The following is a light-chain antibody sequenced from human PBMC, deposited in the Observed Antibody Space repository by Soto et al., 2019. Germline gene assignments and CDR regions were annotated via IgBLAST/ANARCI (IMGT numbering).Light chain of an antibody. CDR3: QQRTKRPPYT. J-gene: IGKJ2*01. CDR1: QSVSKY. Sequence: EIVLTQSPATLSLSPGERATLSCRASQSVSKYLAWYQQKPGQAPRLLIYEVFNRATGIPARFSGSGSETDFTLTISSLEPEDFAVYYCQQRTKRPPYTFGQGTKLEIK. CDR2: EVF. V-gene: IGKV3-11*01.